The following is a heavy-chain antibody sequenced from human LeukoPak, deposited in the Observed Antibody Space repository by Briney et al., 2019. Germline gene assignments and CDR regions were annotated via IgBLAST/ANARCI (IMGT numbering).Heavy chain of an antibody. V-gene: IGHV4-4*02. D-gene: IGHD1-26*01. Sequence: SETLSLTCAVSGGSISTNNWWSWVRQPPGKGLEWIGEINHSGSTNYYPSLKSRVTISVDTSKNQFSLKLSSVTAADTAVYYCARGLSGSYYDNNYWGQGTLVTVSS. CDR3: ARGLSGSYYDNNY. J-gene: IGHJ4*02. CDR1: GGSISTNNW. CDR2: INHSGST.